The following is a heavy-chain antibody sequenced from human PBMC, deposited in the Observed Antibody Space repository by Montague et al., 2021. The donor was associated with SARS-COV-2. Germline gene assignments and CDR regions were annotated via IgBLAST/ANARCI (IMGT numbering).Heavy chain of an antibody. CDR1: GDFISSDGYY. J-gene: IGHJ6*02. V-gene: IGHV4-31*03. CDR3: AREGMGSVNYCQAIKYGLDV. CDR2: IYYSGST. Sequence: TLSLTCTISGDFISSDGYYWSWIRQHPGKGLEWIGGIYYSGSTHYNPSLKSRVTISVDTSKNQFSLKLSSVTAADTAVYYCAREGMGSVNYCQAIKYGLDVWGQGTTVTVSS. D-gene: IGHD3-10*01.